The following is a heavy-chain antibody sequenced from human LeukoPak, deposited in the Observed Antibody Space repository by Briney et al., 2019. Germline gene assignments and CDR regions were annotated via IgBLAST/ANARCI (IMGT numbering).Heavy chain of an antibody. J-gene: IGHJ3*02. CDR2: INPNSGGT. D-gene: IGHD3-22*01. V-gene: IGHV1-2*02. CDR3: ARDITVTMIVVVKALDAFDI. CDR1: GYTFTGYY. Sequence: AASVKVSCKASGYTFTGYYMHWVRQAPGQGLKWMGWINPNSGGTNYAEKFQGRVTMTRDTSISRAYMELSRLRSDDTAVYYCARDITVTMIVVVKALDAFDIWGQGTMVTVSS.